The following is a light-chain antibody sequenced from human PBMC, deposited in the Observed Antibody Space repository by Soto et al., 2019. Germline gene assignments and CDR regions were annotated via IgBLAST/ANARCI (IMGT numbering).Light chain of an antibody. J-gene: IGKJ4*01. CDR2: GAY. CDR3: QQYKNWPLT. Sequence: EVVRTQSTATLSVSPGERYPRYGLDSQSVTRNLAWYQQKPGRADRLLIYGAYTRATDITARFSGNGSGTEFTLTISSLQSEDFAVYSCQQYKNWPLTFGEGTKVDI. CDR1: QSVTRN. V-gene: IGKV3-15*01.